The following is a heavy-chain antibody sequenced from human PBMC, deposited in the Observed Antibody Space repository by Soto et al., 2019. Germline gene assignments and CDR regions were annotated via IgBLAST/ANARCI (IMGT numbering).Heavy chain of an antibody. D-gene: IGHD2-15*01. CDR3: ARTLGYCSGGSCHRWFDP. CDR2: INAGNGST. CDR1: GYTFTSYA. J-gene: IGHJ5*02. V-gene: IGHV1-3*01. Sequence: ASVKVSCKASGYTFTSYAMHWVRQAPGQRLEWMGWINAGNGSTKYSQKFQGRVTITRDTSASTAYMELSSLRSEDTAVYYCARTLGYCSGGSCHRWFDPWGKGTLVTVPS.